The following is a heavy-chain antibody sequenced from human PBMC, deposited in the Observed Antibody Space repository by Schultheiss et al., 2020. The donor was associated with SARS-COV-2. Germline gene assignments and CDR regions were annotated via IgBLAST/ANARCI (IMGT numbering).Heavy chain of an antibody. CDR1: GFSLSTSGVG. J-gene: IGHJ5*02. Sequence: SGPTLVKPTQTLTLTCTFSGFSLSTSGVGVGWIRQPPGKALEWLAIIYWNDDKYYSTSLKTRLTISKDTSKNQVVLTMTNMDPVDTATYYCARIPSSSSGGEWFDPWGQGTLVTVSS. CDR3: ARIPSSSSGGEWFDP. D-gene: IGHD6-6*01. CDR2: IYWNDDK. V-gene: IGHV2-70*01.